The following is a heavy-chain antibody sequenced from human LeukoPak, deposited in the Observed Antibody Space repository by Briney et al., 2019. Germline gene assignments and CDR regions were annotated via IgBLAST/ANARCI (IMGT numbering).Heavy chain of an antibody. CDR3: ARDRGLYSGYDLSYFDY. CDR1: GFTFSSYG. J-gene: IGHJ4*02. CDR2: TWYDGSNK. Sequence: RSGGSLRLSCAASGFTFSSYGMHWVRQAPGKGLEWVAVTWYDGSNKYYADSVKGRFTISRDNSKNTLYLQMNSLRAEDTAVYYCARDRGLYSGYDLSYFDYWGQGTLVTVSS. D-gene: IGHD5-12*01. V-gene: IGHV3-33*01.